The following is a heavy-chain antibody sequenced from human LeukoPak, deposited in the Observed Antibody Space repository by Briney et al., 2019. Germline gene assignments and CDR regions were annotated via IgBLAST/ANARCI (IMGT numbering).Heavy chain of an antibody. CDR1: GGSFSGYY. D-gene: IGHD5-24*01. Sequence: SETLSLTCAVYGGSFSGYYWSWIRQPPGKGLEWIGEINHSGSTNYNPSLKSRVTISVDTSKNQFSLKLSSVTAADTAVYYCTREGYNSDEDVDWGQGTLVTVSS. V-gene: IGHV4-34*01. J-gene: IGHJ4*02. CDR2: INHSGST. CDR3: TREGYNSDEDVD.